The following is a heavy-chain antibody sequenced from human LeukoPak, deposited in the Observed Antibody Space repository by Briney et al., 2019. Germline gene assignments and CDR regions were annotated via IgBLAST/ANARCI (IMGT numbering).Heavy chain of an antibody. J-gene: IGHJ4*02. CDR2: ISYDGSNK. CDR3: AREGDYVWGSYRPFDY. D-gene: IGHD3-16*02. Sequence: PGRSLRLSCAASGFTFSSYAVHWVRQAPGKGLEWVAVISYDGSNKYYADSVKGRFTISRDNSKNTLYLQMNSLRAEDTAVYYCAREGDYVWGSYRPFDYWGQGTLVTVSS. V-gene: IGHV3-30-3*01. CDR1: GFTFSSYA.